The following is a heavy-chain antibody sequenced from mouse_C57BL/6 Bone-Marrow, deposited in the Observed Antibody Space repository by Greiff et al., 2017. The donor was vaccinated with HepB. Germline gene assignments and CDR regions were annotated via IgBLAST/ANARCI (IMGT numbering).Heavy chain of an antibody. D-gene: IGHD1-1*01. J-gene: IGHJ2*01. V-gene: IGHV14-4*01. CDR3: TTYPSYYYGSSYGY. CDR2: IDPENGDT. CDR1: GFNIKDDY. Sequence: VQLKESGAELVRPGASVKLSCTASGFNIKDDYMHWVKQRPEQGLEWIGWIDPENGDTEYASKFQGKATITADTSSNTAYLQLSSLTSEDTAVYYCTTYPSYYYGSSYGYWGQGTTLTVSS.